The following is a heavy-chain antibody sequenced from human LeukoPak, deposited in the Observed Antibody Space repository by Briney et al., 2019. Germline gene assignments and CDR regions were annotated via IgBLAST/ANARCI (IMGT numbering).Heavy chain of an antibody. Sequence: GGSLRLSCAASGFTFSSYSMNWVRQAPGKGLEWVSYISSSSSTIYYADSVKGRFTTSRDNAKNSLYLQMNSLRAEDTAVYYCAVGYCSGGSCYFFDYWGQGTLVTVSS. V-gene: IGHV3-48*01. CDR1: GFTFSSYS. CDR3: AVGYCSGGSCYFFDY. D-gene: IGHD2-15*01. CDR2: ISSSSSTI. J-gene: IGHJ4*02.